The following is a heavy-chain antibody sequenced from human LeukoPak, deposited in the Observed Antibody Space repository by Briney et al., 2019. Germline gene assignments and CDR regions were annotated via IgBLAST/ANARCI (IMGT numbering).Heavy chain of an antibody. CDR1: GGSISSNSYY. J-gene: IGHJ4*02. CDR3: ARVERYCSGGSCYYFDY. Sequence: PSETLSLTCAVSGGSISSNSYYWGWIRQPPGKGLEWIGSIYYSGGTYYNPSLKSRVTISVDTSKNQFSLKLSSVTAADTAVYYCARVERYCSGGSCYYFDYWGQGTLVTVSS. D-gene: IGHD2-15*01. V-gene: IGHV4-39*07. CDR2: IYYSGGT.